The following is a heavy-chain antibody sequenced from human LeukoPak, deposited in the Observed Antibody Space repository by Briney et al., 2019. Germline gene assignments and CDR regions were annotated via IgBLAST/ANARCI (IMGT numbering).Heavy chain of an antibody. CDR2: VSYDGSNK. V-gene: IGHV3-30-3*01. CDR1: GFTFSSYA. CDR3: ARDRPHYDILTGDYYYYYGMDV. Sequence: GGSLRLSCAASGFTFSSYAMHWVRQAPGKGLEWVAVVSYDGSNKYYADSVNGRFTISRDNSKNTLYLQMNSLRAEDTAVYYCARDRPHYDILTGDYYYYYGMDVWGQGTTVTVSS. J-gene: IGHJ6*02. D-gene: IGHD3-9*01.